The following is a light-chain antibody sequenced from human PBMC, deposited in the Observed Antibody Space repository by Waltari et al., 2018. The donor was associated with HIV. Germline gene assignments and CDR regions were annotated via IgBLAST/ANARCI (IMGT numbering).Light chain of an antibody. Sequence: DIQLTQSPSFLSASVGDTVTITCRASQGISSSLAWYQQKPGKAPNLLIYAASKLQSGVPSRLSGSGAGTEFTLTSSSLQPEDFATYYCQQLNSYRALTFGGGTKVEIK. V-gene: IGKV1-9*01. CDR2: AAS. CDR3: QQLNSYRALT. J-gene: IGKJ4*01. CDR1: QGISSS.